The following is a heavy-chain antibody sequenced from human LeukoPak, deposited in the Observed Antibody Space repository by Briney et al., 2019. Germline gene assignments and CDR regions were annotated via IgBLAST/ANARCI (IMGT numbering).Heavy chain of an antibody. D-gene: IGHD5-18*01. CDR3: ARVSGSYGPDDAFVS. CDR1: GYTFTSYD. Sequence: ASVKVSCKASGYTFTSYDINWVRQATGQGLEWMGWMNPNSGNTGYAQKFQGRVTITRNTSIGTAYMELSSLRSEDTAVYYCARVSGSYGPDDAFVSGAKGQWSPSLQ. J-gene: IGHJ3*02. CDR2: MNPNSGNT. V-gene: IGHV1-8*03.